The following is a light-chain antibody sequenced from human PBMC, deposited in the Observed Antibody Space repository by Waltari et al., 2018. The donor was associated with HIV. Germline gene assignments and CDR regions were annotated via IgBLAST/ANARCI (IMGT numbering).Light chain of an antibody. Sequence: QSALTQPASVSGSPGQSITISCTGADFDIYGYNFVSWFQHHPGQAPKVIIYEVSNRPSGVSYRFSCSKSGNTASLTISGLQPEDEAEYFCISYISSSTPVFGGGTKLTVL. CDR3: ISYISSSTPV. J-gene: IGLJ3*02. CDR2: EVS. V-gene: IGLV2-14*01. CDR1: DFDIYGYNF.